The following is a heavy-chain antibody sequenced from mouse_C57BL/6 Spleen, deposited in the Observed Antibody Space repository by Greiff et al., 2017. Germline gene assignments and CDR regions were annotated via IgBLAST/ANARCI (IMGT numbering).Heavy chain of an antibody. CDR2: IDPETGGT. CDR3: TRKKLGWNYFDY. Sequence: VQLHQSGAELVRPGASVTLSCKASGYTFTDYEMHWVKQTPVHGLEWIGAIDPETGGTAYNQKFKGKAILTADKSSSTAYMELRSLTSEDSAVYYCTRKKLGWNYFDYWGQGTTLTVSS. J-gene: IGHJ2*01. CDR1: GYTFTDYE. D-gene: IGHD3-3*01. V-gene: IGHV1-15*01.